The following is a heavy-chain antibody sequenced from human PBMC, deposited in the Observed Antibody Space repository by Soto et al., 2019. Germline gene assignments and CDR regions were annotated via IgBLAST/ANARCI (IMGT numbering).Heavy chain of an antibody. V-gene: IGHV3-33*01. D-gene: IGHD6-13*01. J-gene: IGHJ6*02. CDR2: IWYDGSNK. CDR1: GFTFSSYG. Sequence: GGSLRLSCAASGFTFSSYGMHWVRQAPGKGLEWVAVIWYDGSNKYYADSVKGRFTISRDNSKNTLYLQMNSLRAEDTAVYYCARGGDYSSSCYEALYYGMDVWGQGTTVTVSS. CDR3: ARGGDYSSSCYEALYYGMDV.